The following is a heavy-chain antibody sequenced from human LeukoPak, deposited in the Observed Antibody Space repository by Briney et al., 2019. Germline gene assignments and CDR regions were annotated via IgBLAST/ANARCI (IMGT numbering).Heavy chain of an antibody. CDR2: ISSSSSFI. Sequence: GGSLRLSCAASGFTFSSYSMNWVRQAPGKGLEWVSSISSSSSFIHYTDSVKGRFTISRDNAKNSLYLQMNSLRAEDTAVYYCAKDLRGGIAAAGGLLFDYWGQGTLVTVSS. D-gene: IGHD6-13*01. J-gene: IGHJ4*02. CDR3: AKDLRGGIAAAGGLLFDY. V-gene: IGHV3-21*04. CDR1: GFTFSSYS.